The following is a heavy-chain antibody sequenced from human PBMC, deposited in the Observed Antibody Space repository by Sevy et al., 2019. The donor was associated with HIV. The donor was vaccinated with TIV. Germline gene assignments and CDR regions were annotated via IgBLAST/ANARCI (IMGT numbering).Heavy chain of an antibody. CDR3: ARPGRSSSSFYFDY. Sequence: SETLSLTCAVSGYSISSGYYWGWIRQPPGKGLEWIGSIYRRGSTYYNPSLKSRVTISVDTSKNQFSLKLSSVTAADTAVYYCARPGRSSSSFYFDYWGQGTLVTVSS. V-gene: IGHV4-38-2*01. D-gene: IGHD6-6*01. CDR1: GYSISSGYY. CDR2: IYRRGST. J-gene: IGHJ4*02.